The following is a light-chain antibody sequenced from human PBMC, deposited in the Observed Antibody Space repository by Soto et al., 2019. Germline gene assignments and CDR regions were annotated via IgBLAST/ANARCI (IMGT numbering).Light chain of an antibody. Sequence: EIVLTQSPATLSLSPGEKATLSCRASPSVSSYLAWYQQKPCQAPRLLMFDASIRATGIPARFSGTGSETDVTLHVASLEPEDLAVYYWQQRSNWPWTFGQGTKVEIK. V-gene: IGKV3-11*01. CDR3: QQRSNWPWT. J-gene: IGKJ1*01. CDR1: PSVSSY. CDR2: DAS.